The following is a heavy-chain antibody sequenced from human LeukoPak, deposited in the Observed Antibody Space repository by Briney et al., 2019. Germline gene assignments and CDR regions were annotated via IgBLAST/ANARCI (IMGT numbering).Heavy chain of an antibody. CDR1: GFTFDDYA. CDR2: ISWNSGSI. D-gene: IGHD2-15*01. Sequence: GRSLRLSCAASGFTFDDYAMHWVRQAPGKGLEWVSGISWNSGSIGYADSVKGRFTISRDNAKNSLYLQMNSLRAEDMALYYCAKETGFLGYCSGGSCYPGRVYYYGMDVWGQGTTVTVSS. CDR3: AKETGFLGYCSGGSCYPGRVYYYGMDV. V-gene: IGHV3-9*03. J-gene: IGHJ6*02.